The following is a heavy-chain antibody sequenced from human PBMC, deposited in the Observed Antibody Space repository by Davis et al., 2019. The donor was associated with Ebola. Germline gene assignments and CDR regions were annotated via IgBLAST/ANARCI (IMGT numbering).Heavy chain of an antibody. J-gene: IGHJ6*02. CDR1: GFIFSDYY. V-gene: IGHV3-11*04. CDR2: ISTSGSTI. D-gene: IGHD3-10*01. CDR3: AGTTGGSGYYYGMDV. Sequence: PGGSLRLSCAASGFIFSDYYMSWIRQAPGKGLEWVSYISTSGSTIYYADSVKGRFTISRDNAKNSLYLQMNSLRDEDTAVYYCAGTTGGSGYYYGMDVWGQGTTVTVSS.